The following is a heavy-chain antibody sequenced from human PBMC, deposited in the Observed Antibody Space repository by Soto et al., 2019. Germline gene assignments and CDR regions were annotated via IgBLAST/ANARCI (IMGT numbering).Heavy chain of an antibody. CDR1: GGAYGCYA. J-gene: IGHJ5*02. V-gene: IGHV1-69*13. Sequence: SVKGSWKASGGAYGCYAISGVRQAPGQGLEWMGGIIPIFGTANYAQKFQGRVTITADESTSTAYMELSSLRSEDTAVYYCARTRGDGYNYGWFDPWGQGTLVTVSS. CDR2: IIPIFGTA. CDR3: ARTRGDGYNYGWFDP. D-gene: IGHD5-12*01.